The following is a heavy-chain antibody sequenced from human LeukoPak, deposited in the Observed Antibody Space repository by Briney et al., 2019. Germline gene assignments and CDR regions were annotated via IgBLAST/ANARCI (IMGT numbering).Heavy chain of an antibody. D-gene: IGHD3-22*01. Sequence: GGSLRLSCAASGFTFSSYAMSWVRQAPGKGLEWVSAISGSGGSTYYADSVKGRFTISRDNSKNTLYLQMNSLRAEDTAVYYCAKDLDYYDGENWFDPWGQGTLVTVSS. CDR2: ISGSGGST. V-gene: IGHV3-23*01. CDR3: AKDLDYYDGENWFDP. CDR1: GFTFSSYA. J-gene: IGHJ5*02.